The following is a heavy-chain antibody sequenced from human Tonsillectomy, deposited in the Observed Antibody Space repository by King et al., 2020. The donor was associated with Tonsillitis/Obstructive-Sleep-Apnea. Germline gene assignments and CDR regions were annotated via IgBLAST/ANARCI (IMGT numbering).Heavy chain of an antibody. J-gene: IGHJ4*02. V-gene: IGHV4-59*01. Sequence: VQLQESGPGLVKPSETLSLTCTVSGGSISSYYWSWIRQPPGKGLEWIGYIYYSGSTNYNPSLKSRVTISVDTSKNQFSLKLSSVTAADTAVYYCARTPYCSSTSCYFDYWGQGPLVTVSS. CDR3: ARTPYCSSTSCYFDY. CDR1: GGSISSYY. D-gene: IGHD2-2*01. CDR2: IYYSGST.